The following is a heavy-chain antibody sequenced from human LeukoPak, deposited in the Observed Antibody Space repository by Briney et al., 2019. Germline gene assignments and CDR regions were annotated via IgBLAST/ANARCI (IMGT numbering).Heavy chain of an antibody. D-gene: IGHD5-24*01. V-gene: IGHV1-2*02. J-gene: IGHJ4*02. CDR2: INPNSGDT. CDR3: ARDRYGDGFAHFDY. CDR1: GYIFTAYY. Sequence: GASVKVSCKTSGYIFTAYYIHWVRQAPGQGLEWMGWINPNSGDTNYAQKFRGRVTMTSDTSITTAYMELTRLTSDDRAVYYCARDRYGDGFAHFDYWGQGALVTVSS.